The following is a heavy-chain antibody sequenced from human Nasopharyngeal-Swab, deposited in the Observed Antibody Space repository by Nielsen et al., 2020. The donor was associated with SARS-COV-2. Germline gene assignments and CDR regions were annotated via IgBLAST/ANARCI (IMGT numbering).Heavy chain of an antibody. J-gene: IGHJ4*02. CDR1: GFLVSNTY. Sequence: LSLTCAASGFLVSNTYMSWVRQAPGEGLKCVAVIFADGKTFYAASVKGRFTISRDISKNTLYLQMNGLRAADSAVYYCAKDLHYWGFDHWGQGALVTVSS. V-gene: IGHV3-53*01. D-gene: IGHD7-27*01. CDR2: IFADGKT. CDR3: AKDLHYWGFDH.